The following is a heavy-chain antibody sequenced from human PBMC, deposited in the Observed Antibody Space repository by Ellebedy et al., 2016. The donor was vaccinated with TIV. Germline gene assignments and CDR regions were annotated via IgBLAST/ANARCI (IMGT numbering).Heavy chain of an antibody. CDR2: VNPNTGGT. Sequence: AASVKVSCKASEYIFTDYYIHWVRQAPGQGLEWMGCVNPNTGGTKYAQKFRGRVTMTRDTSINTANMELSGLRSDDTAVYYCASERVTMVDGYFGMDVWGRGTTVTVSS. V-gene: IGHV1-2*02. J-gene: IGHJ6*02. D-gene: IGHD2-8*01. CDR1: EYIFTDYY. CDR3: ASERVTMVDGYFGMDV.